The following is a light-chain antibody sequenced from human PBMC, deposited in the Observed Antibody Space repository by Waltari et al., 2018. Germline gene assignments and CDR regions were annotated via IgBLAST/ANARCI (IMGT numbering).Light chain of an antibody. V-gene: IGLV1-44*01. CDR1: SSNVGNNV. CDR3: ASWDDSLNGRWV. Sequence: QSELTQPPSASGTPGQKVTITCSGRSSNVGNNVVHWYQHFPGTAPKLLISRSDRRPSGVPDRCPGSKSGTSASLAIIGRRSDDEADYYCASWDDSLNGRWVFGGGTKLTVL. J-gene: IGLJ2*01. CDR2: RSD.